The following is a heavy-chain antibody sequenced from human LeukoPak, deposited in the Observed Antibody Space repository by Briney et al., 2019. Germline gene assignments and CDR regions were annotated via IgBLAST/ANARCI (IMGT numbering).Heavy chain of an antibody. CDR1: GGSFSGYY. CDR3: ARAPGPYSSSRRFDP. J-gene: IGHJ5*02. Sequence: SETLSLTCAVYGGSFSGYYWSWIRQPPGKGLEWIGEINHSGSTNYNPSLKSRVTISVDTSKNQFSLKLSSVTAADTAVYYCARAPGPYSSSRRFDPWGQGTLVTVSS. D-gene: IGHD6-13*01. CDR2: INHSGST. V-gene: IGHV4-34*01.